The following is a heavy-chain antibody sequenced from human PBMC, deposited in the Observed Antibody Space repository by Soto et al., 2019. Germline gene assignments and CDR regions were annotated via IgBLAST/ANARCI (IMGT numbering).Heavy chain of an antibody. J-gene: IGHJ3*02. Sequence: PGGSLRLSCAASGFTFSSYGMHWVRQAPGKGLEWVAVIWYDGSNKYYADSVKGRFTISRDNSKNTLYLQMNSLRAEDTAVYYCARAKGDDAFDIWGQGTMVTVSS. V-gene: IGHV3-33*01. CDR2: IWYDGSNK. CDR3: ARAKGDDAFDI. D-gene: IGHD1-26*01. CDR1: GFTFSSYG.